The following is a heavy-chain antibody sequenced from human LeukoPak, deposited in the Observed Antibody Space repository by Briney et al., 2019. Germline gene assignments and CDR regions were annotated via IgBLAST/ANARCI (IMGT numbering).Heavy chain of an antibody. CDR3: ARSNYYALSWFDP. CDR2: IYHSGSI. D-gene: IGHD3-10*01. V-gene: IGHV4-38-2*01. CDR1: GYSISSGYY. J-gene: IGHJ5*02. Sequence: SETLSLTCAVSGYSISSGYYWGWIRQPPGKGLEWIGSIYHSGSIYYNPSLKSRVTISVDTSKNQFSLKLSSVTAADTAVYYCARSNYYALSWFDPWGRGTLVTVSS.